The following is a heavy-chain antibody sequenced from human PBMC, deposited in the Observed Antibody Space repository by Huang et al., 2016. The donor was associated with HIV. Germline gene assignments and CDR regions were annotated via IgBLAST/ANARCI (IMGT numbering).Heavy chain of an antibody. D-gene: IGHD3-10*01. Sequence: QVQLVQSGAEVKKPGASVKISCKASGYTFTTYHMHWVRQATGQGLEWMGMINPSGASTRYAQTVQGRVTRTSDTSTSTVYMALSSLTPEDTAVYYCARALLLFGLGSPLDFWGQGSLVTVSS. CDR2: INPSGAST. V-gene: IGHV1-46*01. J-gene: IGHJ4*02. CDR3: ARALLLFGLGSPLDF. CDR1: GYTFTTYH.